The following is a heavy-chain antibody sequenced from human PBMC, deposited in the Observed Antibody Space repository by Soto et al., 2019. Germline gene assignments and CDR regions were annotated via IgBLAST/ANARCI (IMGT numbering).Heavy chain of an antibody. J-gene: IGHJ6*02. CDR1: GFTFSSYG. D-gene: IGHD6-13*01. V-gene: IGHV3-33*01. Sequence: GGSLRLSCAASGFTFSSYGMHWVRQAPGKGLEWVAVIWYDGSNKYYADSVKGRFTIYRDNSKNTLYLQMNSLRAEDTAVYYCAREGKSSSWYYYYGMDVWGQGTTVTVSS. CDR3: AREGKSSSWYYYYGMDV. CDR2: IWYDGSNK.